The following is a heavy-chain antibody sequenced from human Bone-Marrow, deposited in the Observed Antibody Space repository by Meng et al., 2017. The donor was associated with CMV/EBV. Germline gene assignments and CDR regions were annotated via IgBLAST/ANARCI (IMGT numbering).Heavy chain of an antibody. Sequence: QVQLQESGPGLVKPSWTLSLTCAVSGGSISSNNWWSWVRQPPGKGREWIGEIYHSGSTNYNPSLESRVTISVDKSKNQLSLKLNSVTAADTAVYYCARDLGTVAPGYWGQGTLVTVAS. V-gene: IGHV4-4*02. J-gene: IGHJ4*02. CDR2: IYHSGST. D-gene: IGHD4-23*01. CDR1: GGSISSNNW. CDR3: ARDLGTVAPGY.